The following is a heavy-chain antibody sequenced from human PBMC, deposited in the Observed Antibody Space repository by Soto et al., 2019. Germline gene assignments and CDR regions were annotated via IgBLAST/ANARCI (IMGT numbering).Heavy chain of an antibody. Sequence: GGSLRLSCAASGFSFSRYGIHWVHQAPGKGLEWVAVISKDGGDKEYAESVKGRCTISRENSKSTVYLQMNSLRVEDTAVYYCAKDGYKYKYYSDYWGQGTLVTVSS. D-gene: IGHD5-18*01. CDR2: ISKDGGDK. CDR3: AKDGYKYKYYSDY. CDR1: GFSFSRYG. J-gene: IGHJ4*02. V-gene: IGHV3-30*18.